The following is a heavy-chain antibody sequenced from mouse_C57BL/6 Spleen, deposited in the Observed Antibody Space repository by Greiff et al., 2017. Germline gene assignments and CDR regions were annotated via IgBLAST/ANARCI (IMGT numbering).Heavy chain of an antibody. CDR2: ISDDGSN. V-gene: IGHV3-6*01. Sequence: ESGPGLVKPSQSLSLTCSVTGYSITSGYYWNWIRQFPGNKLAWMGYISDDGSNNYNPSLKNRISITRDTSKNQFCLKLNSVTTEDTATYYCARDDDGYPAWFAYWGQGTLVTVSA. D-gene: IGHD2-3*01. CDR3: ARDDDGYPAWFAY. J-gene: IGHJ3*01. CDR1: GYSITSGYY.